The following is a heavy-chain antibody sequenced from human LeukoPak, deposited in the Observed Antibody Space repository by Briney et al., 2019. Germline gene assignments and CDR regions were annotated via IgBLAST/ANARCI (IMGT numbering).Heavy chain of an antibody. D-gene: IGHD5-18*01. Sequence: PGGSLRLSCAASGFTFSSYGMHWGRQAPGKGLEGVAFIRYDGSNKYYADSVKGRFTISRDNSKNTLYLQMNSLRSEDMAVYYCARGKTAMVLIDYWGQGTLVTVSS. V-gene: IGHV3-30*02. CDR1: GFTFSSYG. CDR2: IRYDGSNK. CDR3: ARGKTAMVLIDY. J-gene: IGHJ4*02.